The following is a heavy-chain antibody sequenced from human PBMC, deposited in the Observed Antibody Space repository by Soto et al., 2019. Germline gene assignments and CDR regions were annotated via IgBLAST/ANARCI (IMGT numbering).Heavy chain of an antibody. CDR1: GGTFSSYA. Sequence: SVKVSCKASGGTFSSYAISWVRQAPGQGLEWMGGIIPIFGTANYAQKFQGRVTITADESTSTAYMELSSLRSEDTAVYYCARGDXVATITPDYYYYYGMDVWGQGTTVTVSS. J-gene: IGHJ6*02. CDR2: IIPIFGTA. D-gene: IGHD5-12*01. CDR3: ARGDXVATITPDYYYYYGMDV. V-gene: IGHV1-69*13.